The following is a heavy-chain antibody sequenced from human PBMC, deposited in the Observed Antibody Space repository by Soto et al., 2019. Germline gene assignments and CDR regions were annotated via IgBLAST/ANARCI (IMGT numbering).Heavy chain of an antibody. Sequence: EVQVVESGGGLVQPGGSLRLSCAASGFTFSSNSMNWVRQAPGKGLEWISYISSSSSTIYADSGKGRFTISRDNAKNSLDLQMNSPRDEDTAVYYCARVSWSGRLTSDLWGHGTLVTVSS. D-gene: IGHD3-3*01. CDR3: ARVSWSGRLTSDL. CDR1: GFTFSSNS. J-gene: IGHJ5*02. V-gene: IGHV3-48*02. CDR2: ISSSSSTI.